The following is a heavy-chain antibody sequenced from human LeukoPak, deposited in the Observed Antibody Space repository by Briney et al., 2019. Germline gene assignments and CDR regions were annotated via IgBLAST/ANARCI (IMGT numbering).Heavy chain of an antibody. CDR3: AKKPATIKFPFDI. J-gene: IGHJ4*02. CDR1: GFSFSTYD. D-gene: IGHD5-24*01. V-gene: IGHV3-23*01. CDR2: ISTTGGYT. Sequence: PGGSLRLSCVGSGFSFSTYDMGGVRQTPGKGLEWVSAISTTGGYTEDADSVRGRFTISRDNSQSTLFLQMHSLRAEDTAVYYCAKKPATIKFPFDIWGQGTLVTVSP.